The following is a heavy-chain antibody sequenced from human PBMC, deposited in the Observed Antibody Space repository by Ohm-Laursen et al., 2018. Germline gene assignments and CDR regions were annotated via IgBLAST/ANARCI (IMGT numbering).Heavy chain of an antibody. CDR3: ARIDRWEGGFDY. J-gene: IGHJ4*02. CDR2: IYHSGST. D-gene: IGHD1-26*01. Sequence: GTLSLTCAVSAYSISNAYYWGWIRQPPGRGLEWLGGIYHSGSTFYNPSLKSRVTMSVDTPKNQFSLKLTSVTAVDTAVYYCARIDRWEGGFDYWGQGTLVTVSS. V-gene: IGHV4-38-2*01. CDR1: AYSISNAYY.